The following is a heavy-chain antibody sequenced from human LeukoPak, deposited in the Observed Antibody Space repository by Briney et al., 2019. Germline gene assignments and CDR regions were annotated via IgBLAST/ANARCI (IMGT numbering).Heavy chain of an antibody. Sequence: SETLSLTCTVSGGSFSSHYWTWIRQPPGKGLEWIGYISYSGSTNYNPSLKSRVTISVDTSKTQFSLKLSSVTAADTAVYYCARKMRDGYNPYYYYYYMDVWGKGTTVTVSS. D-gene: IGHD5-24*01. CDR1: GGSFSSHY. J-gene: IGHJ6*03. V-gene: IGHV4-59*11. CDR2: ISYSGST. CDR3: ARKMRDGYNPYYYYYYMDV.